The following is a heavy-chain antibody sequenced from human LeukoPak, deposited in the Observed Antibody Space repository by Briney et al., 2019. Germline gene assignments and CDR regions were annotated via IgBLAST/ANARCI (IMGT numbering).Heavy chain of an antibody. CDR2: IIPIFGTA. D-gene: IGHD1-1*01. Sequence: ASVKVSCKASGYTLTGYYMHWVRQAPGQGLEWMGGIIPIFGTANYAQKFQGRVTITADKSTSTAYMELSSLRSEDTAVYYCASRGGTTSYYYYMDVWGKGTTVTVSS. CDR1: GYTLTGYY. J-gene: IGHJ6*03. CDR3: ASRGGTTSYYYYMDV. V-gene: IGHV1-69*06.